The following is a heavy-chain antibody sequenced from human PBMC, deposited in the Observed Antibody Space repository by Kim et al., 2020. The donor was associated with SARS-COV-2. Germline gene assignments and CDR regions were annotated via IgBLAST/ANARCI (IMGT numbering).Heavy chain of an antibody. V-gene: IGHV1-2*06. J-gene: IGHJ4*02. CDR3: ARGDSSSWRTFDY. CDR1: GYTFTGYY. CDR2: INPNSGGT. Sequence: ASVKVSCKASGYTFTGYYMHWVRQAPGQGLEWMGRINPNSGGTNYAQKFQGRVTMTRDTSISTAYMELSRLRSDDTAVYYCARGDSSSWRTFDYWGQGTLVTVSS. D-gene: IGHD6-13*01.